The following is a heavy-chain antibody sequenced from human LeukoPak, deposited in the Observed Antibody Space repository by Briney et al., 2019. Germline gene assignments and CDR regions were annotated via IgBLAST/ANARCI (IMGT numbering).Heavy chain of an antibody. V-gene: IGHV3-48*01. CDR1: GFTFSSYS. D-gene: IGHD4-17*01. J-gene: IGHJ4*02. Sequence: GGSLRLSCAASGFTFSSYSMNWVRQAPGKGLEWVSYISSSSTIYYADSVKGRFTISRDNAKNSLYLQMNSLRAEDTAVYYCARLTTMTTTGGPFDYWGQGTLVTVSS. CDR2: ISSSSTI. CDR3: ARLTTMTTTGGPFDY.